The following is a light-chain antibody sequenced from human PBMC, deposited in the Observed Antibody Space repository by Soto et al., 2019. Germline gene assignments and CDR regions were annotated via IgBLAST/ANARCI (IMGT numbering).Light chain of an antibody. Sequence: QTVVTQEPSLTVSPGGTVILTCGSSTGPVTIGHYPYWFQQKSGQAPRTLIYDTSNQHSWTPARISGSLLGGKAALTLSGAQPEDEAEYYCLLCYSGDCVFGAGTQLTVL. CDR3: LLCYSGDCV. CDR1: TGPVTIGHY. V-gene: IGLV7-46*01. CDR2: DTS. J-gene: IGLJ7*01.